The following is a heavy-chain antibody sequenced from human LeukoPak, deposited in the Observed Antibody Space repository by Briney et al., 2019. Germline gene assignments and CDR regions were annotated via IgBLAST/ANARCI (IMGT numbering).Heavy chain of an antibody. CDR1: GGSISSSSYY. D-gene: IGHD3-9*01. CDR2: IYYSGST. CDR3: ARGQFDWLFPFDY. J-gene: IGHJ4*02. Sequence: SETLSLTCTVSGGSISSSSYYWGWIRQPPGKGLEWIGSIYYSGSTYYNPSLKSRVTISVDTSKNQFSLRLSSVTAADTAVYYCARGQFDWLFPFDYWGQGTLVTVSS. V-gene: IGHV4-39*07.